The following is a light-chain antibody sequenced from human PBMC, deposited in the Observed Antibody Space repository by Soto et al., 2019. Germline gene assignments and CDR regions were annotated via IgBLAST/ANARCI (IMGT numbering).Light chain of an antibody. V-gene: IGKV1-5*03. J-gene: IGKJ5*01. CDR3: QNYNSYSEA. CDR1: QSISSW. Sequence: DIQMTQSPSTLSASVGDIVTITCRASQSISSWLAWYQQKPGKAPKLLIYKASTLKSGVPSRFSGSGSGTEFTLTISSLRPDDFATYYCQNYNSYSEAFGQGTRLEIK. CDR2: KAS.